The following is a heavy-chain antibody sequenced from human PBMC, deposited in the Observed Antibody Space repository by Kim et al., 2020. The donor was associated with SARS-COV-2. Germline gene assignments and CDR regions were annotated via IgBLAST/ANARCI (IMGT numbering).Heavy chain of an antibody. D-gene: IGHD4-17*01. Sequence: YHPALKSRVTIPLDTSKNQFSLKLSAVTAADTAVYYWARGFQYGDYYFDYWGQGTLVTVSS. V-gene: IGHV4-39*07. CDR3: ARGFQYGDYYFDY. J-gene: IGHJ4*02.